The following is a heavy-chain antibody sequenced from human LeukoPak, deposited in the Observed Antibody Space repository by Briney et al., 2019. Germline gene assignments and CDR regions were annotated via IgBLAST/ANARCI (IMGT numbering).Heavy chain of an antibody. V-gene: IGHV1-2*02. J-gene: IGHJ4*02. D-gene: IGHD3-10*01. Sequence: GASVKVSCKASGYTFTGYYMHWVRQAPGQGLEWMGWINPNSGGTNYAQKFQGRVTMTRDTSISTAYMELSRLRSDDTAVYYCARDIMVRGVKKGFDYWGQGTLVTVSS. CDR2: INPNSGGT. CDR1: GYTFTGYY. CDR3: ARDIMVRGVKKGFDY.